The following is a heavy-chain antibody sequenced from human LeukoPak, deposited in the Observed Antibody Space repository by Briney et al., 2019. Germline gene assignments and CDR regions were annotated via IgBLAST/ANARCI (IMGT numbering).Heavy chain of an antibody. CDR3: AEGWSQSYSSRYFDY. CDR1: GFTFSSYA. Sequence: GGSLRLPCAASGFTFSSYAMSWVRQAPGKGLEWVSAISGSGGSTYYADSVKGRFAISRDNSKNTLYLQMDSLRAEDTAVYYCAEGWSQSYSSRYFDYWGQGTLVTVSS. V-gene: IGHV3-23*01. J-gene: IGHJ4*02. D-gene: IGHD6-13*01. CDR2: ISGSGGST.